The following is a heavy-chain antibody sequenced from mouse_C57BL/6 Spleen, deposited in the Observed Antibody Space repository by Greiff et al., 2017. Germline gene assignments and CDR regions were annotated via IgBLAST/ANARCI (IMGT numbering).Heavy chain of an antibody. V-gene: IGHV1-15*01. J-gene: IGHJ4*01. CDR3: TSARDYAMDY. CDR2: IEPETGGT. Sequence: VQLQQSGAELVRPGASVTLSCKASGYTFTDYEMHWVKQTPVHGLEWIGAIEPETGGTAYNQKFKGKAILTADKSSSTAYMELRSLTSEDSAVYYCTSARDYAMDYWGQGTSVTVSS. CDR1: GYTFTDYE.